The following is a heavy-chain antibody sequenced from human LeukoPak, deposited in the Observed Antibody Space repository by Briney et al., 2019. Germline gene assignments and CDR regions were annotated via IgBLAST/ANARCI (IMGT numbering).Heavy chain of an antibody. Sequence: GGSLRLSCASSGFTFSSYGMHWVRQAPGKGLEWVAFIRYDGSNKYYADSVKGRFTISRDNSKNTLYLQMNSLRAEDTAVYYCAKGAGVWGSYRYPSPHHFDYTGQGTLVTVSS. CDR2: IRYDGSNK. V-gene: IGHV3-30*02. CDR1: GFTFSSYG. CDR3: AKGAGVWGSYRYPSPHHFDY. D-gene: IGHD3-16*02. J-gene: IGHJ4*02.